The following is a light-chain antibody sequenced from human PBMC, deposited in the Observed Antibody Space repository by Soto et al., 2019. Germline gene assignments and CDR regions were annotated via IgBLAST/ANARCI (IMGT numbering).Light chain of an antibody. CDR1: QSISGN. Sequence: EIIMTQSPATLSVSPGERVTLSCRASQSISGNLAWYQHKPGQAPRLLISGASASATGFPARFSRSGSGTKFTLTISSLQSEDVSAYSCQQYNNWPGTFGQGTKVEIK. J-gene: IGKJ1*01. CDR2: GAS. CDR3: QQYNNWPGT. V-gene: IGKV3-15*01.